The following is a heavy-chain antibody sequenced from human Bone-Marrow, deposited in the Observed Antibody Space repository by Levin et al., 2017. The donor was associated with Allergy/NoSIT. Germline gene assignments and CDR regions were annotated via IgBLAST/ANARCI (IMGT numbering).Heavy chain of an antibody. J-gene: IGHJ4*02. CDR2: IYYSGST. V-gene: IGHV4-39*01. CDR3: ARRPRAVAGQAGFDY. Sequence: PGGSLRLSCTVSGGSISSSSYYWGWIRQPPGKGLEWIGSIYYSGSTYYNPSLKSRVTISVDTSKNQFSLKLSSVTAADTAVYYCARRPRAVAGQAGFDYWGQGTLVTVSS. D-gene: IGHD6-19*01. CDR1: GGSISSSSYY.